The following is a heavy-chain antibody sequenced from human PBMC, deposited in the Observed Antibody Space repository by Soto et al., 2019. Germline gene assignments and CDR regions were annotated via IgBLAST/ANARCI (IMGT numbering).Heavy chain of an antibody. CDR3: ARDNGIAGSFDP. V-gene: IGHV3-48*02. Sequence: PGGSLRLSCAASGSTFRSYSMNWVRQPPGKGLEWVSYISISSRTIYYADSVKGRFTISRDDAKNSLYLQMNSLRDEDTSVYYCARDNGIAGSFDPWGQGTLVTVSS. D-gene: IGHD6-13*01. CDR1: GSTFRSYS. CDR2: ISISSRTI. J-gene: IGHJ5*02.